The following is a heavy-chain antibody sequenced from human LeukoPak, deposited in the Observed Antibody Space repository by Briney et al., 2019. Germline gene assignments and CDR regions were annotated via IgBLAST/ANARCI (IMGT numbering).Heavy chain of an antibody. J-gene: IGHJ6*02. CDR2: IYHSGST. Sequence: PSETLSLTCTVSGYSISSGYYWGWIRQPPGKGLEWIGYIYHSGSTYYNPSLKSRVTISVDRSKNQFSLKLSSVTAADTAVYYCARGAAAGTNPPKVGYYYYGMDVWGQGTTVTVSS. CDR3: ARGAAAGTNPPKVGYYYYGMDV. CDR1: GYSISSGYY. D-gene: IGHD6-13*01. V-gene: IGHV4-38-2*02.